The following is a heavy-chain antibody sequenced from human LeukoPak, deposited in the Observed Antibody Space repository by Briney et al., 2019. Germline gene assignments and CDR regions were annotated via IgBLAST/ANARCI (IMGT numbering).Heavy chain of an antibody. Sequence: EASVKVSCKASGYTFTSYGISWVRQAPGQGLEWMGWISAYNGNTNYAQKLQGRVTMTTDTSTSAAYMELRSLRSDDTAVYYCAREYSSGSVWFDPWGQGTLVTVSS. J-gene: IGHJ5*02. D-gene: IGHD6-19*01. CDR3: AREYSSGSVWFDP. V-gene: IGHV1-18*01. CDR1: GYTFTSYG. CDR2: ISAYNGNT.